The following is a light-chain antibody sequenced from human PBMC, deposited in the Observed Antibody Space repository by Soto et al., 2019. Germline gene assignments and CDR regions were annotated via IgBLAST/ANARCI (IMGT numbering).Light chain of an antibody. J-gene: IGKJ2*01. CDR3: QQYGSSHMYT. Sequence: DIVLTQSPGTLSLSPGERATLSCRASQSLSGNYLAWYQQRPGQPPRLLIYGASSRATGIPDRFSGSGSGTVFTLTISRLEPEDFAVYIRQQYGSSHMYTFGQGTKLEIK. CDR1: QSLSGNY. CDR2: GAS. V-gene: IGKV3-20*01.